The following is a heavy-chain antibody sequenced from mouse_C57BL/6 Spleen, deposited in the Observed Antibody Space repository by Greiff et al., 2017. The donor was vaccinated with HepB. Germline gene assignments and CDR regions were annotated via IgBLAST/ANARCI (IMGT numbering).Heavy chain of an antibody. CDR2: INPGSGGT. V-gene: IGHV1-54*01. CDR1: GYAFTNYL. D-gene: IGHD1-1*02. Sequence: QVQLKQSGAELVRPGTSVKVSCKASGYAFTNYLIEWVKQRPGQGLEWIGVINPGSGGTNYNEKFKGKATLTADKSSSTAYMQLSSLTSEDSAVYFCARGGWAMDYWGQGTSVTVSS. CDR3: ARGGWAMDY. J-gene: IGHJ4*01.